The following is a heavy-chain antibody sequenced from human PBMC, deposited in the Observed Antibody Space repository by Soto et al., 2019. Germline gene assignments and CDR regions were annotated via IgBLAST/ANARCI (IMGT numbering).Heavy chain of an antibody. V-gene: IGHV1-69*01. CDR1: GGTFSSYA. CDR3: ARRWSAVVTCEGYYGMDV. J-gene: IGHJ6*02. Sequence: QVQLVQSGAEVKKPGSSVKVSCKASGGTFSSYAISWVRQAPGQGLEWMGGIIPIFGTANYAQKFQGRVTITADESTSTAYMELSSLRSEDTAVYYCARRWSAVVTCEGYYGMDVWGHGTTVTVSS. D-gene: IGHD5-18*01. CDR2: IIPIFGTA.